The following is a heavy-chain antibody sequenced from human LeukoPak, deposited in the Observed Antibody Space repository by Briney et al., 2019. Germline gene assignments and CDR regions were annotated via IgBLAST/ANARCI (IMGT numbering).Heavy chain of an antibody. J-gene: IGHJ5*02. CDR1: GYTFTSYY. CDR3: IGFGELGGWFDP. Sequence: GASVKVSCKASGYTFTSYYMHWVRQAPGQGLEWMGIINPSGGSTSYAQKFQGRVTMTRDTSTGTVYMELRSLRSDDTAVYYCIGFGELGGWFDPWGQGTLVTVSS. CDR2: INPSGGST. V-gene: IGHV1-46*01. D-gene: IGHD3-10*01.